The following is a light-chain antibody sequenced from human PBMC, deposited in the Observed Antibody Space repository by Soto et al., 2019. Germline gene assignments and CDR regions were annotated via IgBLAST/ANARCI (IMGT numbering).Light chain of an antibody. V-gene: IGKV3-20*01. CDR3: QHYDISLFA. Sequence: EIALTQSPGTLSASPGERATLSCRASQSVSSNLAWYQQKPGQAPRLLIYGASSWATGIPDRFSGSGFGTDFTLTISRLEPEDFAVYYCQHYDISLFAFGPGTKVDIK. J-gene: IGKJ3*01. CDR1: QSVSSN. CDR2: GAS.